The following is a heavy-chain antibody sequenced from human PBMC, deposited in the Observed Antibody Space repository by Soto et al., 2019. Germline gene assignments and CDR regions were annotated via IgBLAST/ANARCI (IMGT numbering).Heavy chain of an antibody. D-gene: IGHD2-2*01. CDR3: AAWALGYCSSTSCYGGDI. Sequence: GESLKISCKGSGYSFTSYWISWVRQMPGKGLEWMGRIDPSDSYTNYSPSFQGHVTISADKSISTAYLQWSSLKASDTAMYYCAAWALGYCSSTSCYGGDIWGQGTMVTVSS. CDR2: IDPSDSYT. CDR1: GYSFTSYW. V-gene: IGHV5-10-1*01. J-gene: IGHJ3*02.